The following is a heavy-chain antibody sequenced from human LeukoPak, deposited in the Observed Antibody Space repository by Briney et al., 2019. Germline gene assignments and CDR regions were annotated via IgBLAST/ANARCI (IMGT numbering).Heavy chain of an antibody. Sequence: GGSLRLSCAASGFTFSSYSMNWVRQAPGKGLEWVSSISSSSSYIYYADSVKGRFTISRDNAKNSLYLQMNSLRAEDTAVYYCARDFGGGTRAFDIWGQGTMVTVSS. J-gene: IGHJ3*02. D-gene: IGHD4-23*01. CDR3: ARDFGGGTRAFDI. CDR2: ISSSSSYI. CDR1: GFTFSSYS. V-gene: IGHV3-21*01.